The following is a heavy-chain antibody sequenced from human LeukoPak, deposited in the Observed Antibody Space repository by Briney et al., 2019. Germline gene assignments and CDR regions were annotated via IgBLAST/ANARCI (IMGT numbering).Heavy chain of an antibody. CDR2: ISGSGGST. CDR1: GFTFSSYA. Sequence: PGGSLRLSCAASGFTFSSYAMSWVRQAPGKGLEWVSTISGSGGSTFYADSVKGRFTISRDNSKNTLYLQMNSLRAEDTAVYYCAKESSGSSWFDYWGQGTLVTVSS. J-gene: IGHJ4*02. V-gene: IGHV3-23*01. CDR3: AKESSGSSWFDY. D-gene: IGHD6-13*01.